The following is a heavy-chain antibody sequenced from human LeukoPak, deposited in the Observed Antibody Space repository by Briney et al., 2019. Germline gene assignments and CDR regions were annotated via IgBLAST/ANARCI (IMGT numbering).Heavy chain of an antibody. V-gene: IGHV1-18*01. CDR1: GYTFTSYG. Sequence: ASVKVSCKASGYTFTSYGISWVRQAPGQGLEWMGWISAYNGNTNYAQKLQGRVTMTTDTSTSTAYMELRSLRSEDTAVYYCARDSGSYGMDVWGQGTTVTVSS. J-gene: IGHJ6*02. CDR3: ARDSGSYGMDV. D-gene: IGHD3-22*01. CDR2: ISAYNGNT.